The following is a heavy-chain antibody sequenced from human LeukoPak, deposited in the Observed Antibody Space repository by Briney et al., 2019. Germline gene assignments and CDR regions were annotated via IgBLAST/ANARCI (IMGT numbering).Heavy chain of an antibody. CDR2: IKSKADGGTT. Sequence: GGSLRLSCAASGFTFSKYAMTWVRQAPGKGLEWVGRIKSKADGGTTDYAAPVKGRFTISRDDSKNTLYLQMNSLKTEDTAVYHCTTADYYGSGSLDYWGQGTLVTVSS. D-gene: IGHD3-10*01. V-gene: IGHV3-15*01. CDR3: TTADYYGSGSLDY. J-gene: IGHJ4*02. CDR1: GFTFSKYA.